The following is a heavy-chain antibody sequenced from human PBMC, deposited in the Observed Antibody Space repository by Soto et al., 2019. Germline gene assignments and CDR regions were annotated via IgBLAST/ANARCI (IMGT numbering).Heavy chain of an antibody. CDR2: IRSKAYGGTT. J-gene: IGHJ6*02. CDR3: ARMENWNYFYYYGMDV. Sequence: GGSLRLSCPASGFTFCYYAMSWFRQAPGKGLEWVGFIRSKAYGGTTEYAASVKGRFTISRDDSKSIAYLQMNSLRAEDTAVYYCARMENWNYFYYYGMDVWGQGTTVTVSS. CDR1: GFTFCYYA. V-gene: IGHV3-49*03. D-gene: IGHD1-1*01.